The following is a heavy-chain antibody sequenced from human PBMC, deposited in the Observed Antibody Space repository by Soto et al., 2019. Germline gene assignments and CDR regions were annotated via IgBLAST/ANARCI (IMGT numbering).Heavy chain of an antibody. D-gene: IGHD1-26*01. J-gene: IGHJ4*02. CDR3: ASKVGATGNAY. CDR2: IYHSGST. CDR1: GGSISSGGYS. Sequence: QLQLQESGSGLVKPSQTLSLTCAVSGGSISSGGYSWSWIRQPPGKGLEWIGYIYHSGSTYYNPSLKSRVTISVDRSKNQFSRKLSSVTAADTAGYYCASKVGATGNAYWGQGTLVTVSS. V-gene: IGHV4-30-2*01.